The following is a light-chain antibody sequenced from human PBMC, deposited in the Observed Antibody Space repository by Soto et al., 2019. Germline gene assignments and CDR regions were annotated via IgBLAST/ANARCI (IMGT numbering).Light chain of an antibody. V-gene: IGKV1-39*01. CDR3: QQSYNFLFT. Sequence: DIQLTQSPSFVSASIGDRVTITCRASQGVDSRLAWYQQKPGTAPNLLIYGATSLQSGVPSRFSGSGSATDFTLTISSLQPEDFATYFCQQSYNFLFTFGPGTKVDIK. CDR1: QGVDSR. CDR2: GAT. J-gene: IGKJ3*01.